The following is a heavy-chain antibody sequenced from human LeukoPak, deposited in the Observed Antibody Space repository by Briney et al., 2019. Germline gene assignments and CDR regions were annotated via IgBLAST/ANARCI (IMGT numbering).Heavy chain of an antibody. CDR2: ISDTGSTI. D-gene: IGHD3-10*02. V-gene: IGHV3-11*04. CDR1: GFTFSNAW. Sequence: GGSLRLSCAASGFTFSNAWMSWVRQAPGKGLEWVSYISDTGSTIYYADSVEGRFTISRDNAKNSLYLQMNSLRAEDTAVYYCAELGITMIGGVWGKGTTVTISS. CDR3: AELGITMIGGV. J-gene: IGHJ6*04.